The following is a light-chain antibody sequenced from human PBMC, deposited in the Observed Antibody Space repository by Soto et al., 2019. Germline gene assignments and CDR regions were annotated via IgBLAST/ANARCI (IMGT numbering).Light chain of an antibody. Sequence: DIVMTQSASTLSVSPGERATLSWRASQSISSSLAWYQQKPVQAPRLLVFRTSSRATGFPARFSGSGAGTEFNLTISSLQSEDFGVYYCQQYNNWPRATFGGGTKVDIK. CDR2: RTS. CDR3: QQYNNWPRAT. V-gene: IGKV3-15*01. J-gene: IGKJ4*01. CDR1: QSISSS.